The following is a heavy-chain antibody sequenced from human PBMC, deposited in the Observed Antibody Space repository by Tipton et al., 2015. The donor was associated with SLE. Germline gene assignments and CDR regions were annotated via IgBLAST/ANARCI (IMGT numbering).Heavy chain of an antibody. V-gene: IGHV4-38-2*01. Sequence: TLSLTCAVSGYSISSGYYWGWIRQPPGKGLEWIGSIYYSGSTYYNPSLKSRVTISVDTSKNQFSLKLSSVTAADTAVYYCASIRITMIVVVTSDAFDIWGQGTMVTVSS. J-gene: IGHJ3*02. CDR3: ASIRITMIVVVTSDAFDI. CDR1: GYSISSGYY. D-gene: IGHD3-22*01. CDR2: IYYSGST.